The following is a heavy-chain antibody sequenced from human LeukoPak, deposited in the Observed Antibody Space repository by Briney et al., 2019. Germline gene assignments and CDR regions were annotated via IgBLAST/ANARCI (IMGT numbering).Heavy chain of an antibody. D-gene: IGHD6-13*01. CDR2: FYTSGTA. CDR3: ARERQAAGSYWFDP. V-gene: IGHV4-4*07. CDR1: GGSISSYD. Sequence: SETLSLTCTVSGGSISSYDWSRIRQSAGKGLEWIGRFYTSGTANFNPYFNSRVTMSVDTSKNQFSLKLRSVTAADTAVYYCARERQAAGSYWFDPWGQGTLVTVSS. J-gene: IGHJ5*02.